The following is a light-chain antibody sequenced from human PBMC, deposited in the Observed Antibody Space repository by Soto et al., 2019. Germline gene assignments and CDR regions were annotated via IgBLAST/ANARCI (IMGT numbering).Light chain of an antibody. CDR1: QGISNY. V-gene: IGKV1-27*01. CDR2: AAS. Sequence: DIQMDRSPSSLSASVGDRVTLTCRASQGISNYLAWYQQKPGKVPKLLIYAASTLQSGVPSRFSGSGSGTDFTLTISSLQPEDVATYYCQKYNSAPQTFGQGTKV. J-gene: IGKJ1*01. CDR3: QKYNSAPQT.